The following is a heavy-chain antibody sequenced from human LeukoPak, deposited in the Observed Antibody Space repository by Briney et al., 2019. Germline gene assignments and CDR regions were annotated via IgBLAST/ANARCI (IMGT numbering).Heavy chain of an antibody. V-gene: IGHV4-39*01. CDR1: GFTFSSYW. CDR3: ASRGYSYGNFDY. CDR2: IYYSGST. Sequence: GSLRLSCAASGFTFSSYWMHWVRQPPGKGLEWIGSIYYSGSTYYNPSLKSRVTISVDTSKNQFSLKLSSVTAADTAVYYCASRGYSYGNFDYWGQGTLVTVSS. D-gene: IGHD5-18*01. J-gene: IGHJ4*02.